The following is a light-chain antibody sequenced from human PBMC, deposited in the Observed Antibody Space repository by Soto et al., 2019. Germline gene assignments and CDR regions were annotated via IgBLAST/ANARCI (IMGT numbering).Light chain of an antibody. J-gene: IGLJ3*02. CDR2: GNS. V-gene: IGLV1-40*01. Sequence: QAVVTQPPSVSGAPGQRVTISCTGSSSNIGAGYDVHWYQQLPGTAPKLLIYGNSNRPSGVPDRFSGSKSGTSASLAITGLQAEDGADYYCQSYASSLSGSVFGGGTKVTVL. CDR1: SSNIGAGYD. CDR3: QSYASSLSGSV.